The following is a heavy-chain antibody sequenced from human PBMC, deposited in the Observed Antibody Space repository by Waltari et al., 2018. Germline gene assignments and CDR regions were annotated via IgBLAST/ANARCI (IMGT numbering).Heavy chain of an antibody. D-gene: IGHD2-21*01. CDR1: GYTFTSYD. CDR2: MNPSSGNT. Sequence: QMQLVQSGAEVKKPGASVKVSCKASGYTFTSYDMNWVRPAPGQGLEWMGWMNPSSGNTGYAQRFQGRVTMTRDTSRSTAYMERSSLRSEDTAVYFCAMGNGAVIRDAFDVWGQGTMVTVSS. J-gene: IGHJ3*01. V-gene: IGHV1-8*01. CDR3: AMGNGAVIRDAFDV.